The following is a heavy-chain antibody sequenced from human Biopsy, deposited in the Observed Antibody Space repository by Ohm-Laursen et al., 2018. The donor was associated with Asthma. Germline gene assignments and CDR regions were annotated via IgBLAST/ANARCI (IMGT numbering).Heavy chain of an antibody. CDR2: IKSVFGTT. Sequence: ASVKVSCKAPGGTFSNFAISWVRQAPGQGLEWLGGIKSVFGTTNYAQKFQGRVTITADESTSTAYMEVTSLRSEDTAIYYCARCQVGYSSGWSLLLKKIYYSGMDVWGQGTAVTVSS. D-gene: IGHD6-19*01. J-gene: IGHJ6*02. CDR3: ARCQVGYSSGWSLLLKKIYYSGMDV. V-gene: IGHV1-69*13. CDR1: GGTFSNFA.